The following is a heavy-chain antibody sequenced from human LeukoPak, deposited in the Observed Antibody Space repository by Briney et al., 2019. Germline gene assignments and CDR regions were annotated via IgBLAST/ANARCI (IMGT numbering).Heavy chain of an antibody. D-gene: IGHD2-2*03. CDR2: ISSSSTYI. V-gene: IGHV3-21*01. J-gene: IGHJ6*03. Sequence: GGSLRLSCAASGFTFSSYSMNWVRQAPGKGLEWDSSISSSSTYIYYADSVKGRFTISRDNAKNSLYLQMNSLRAEDTAVYYCARMGGDGYCSSTSCYYYYYYMDVWGKGTTVTVSS. CDR3: ARMGGDGYCSSTSCYYYYYYMDV. CDR1: GFTFSSYS.